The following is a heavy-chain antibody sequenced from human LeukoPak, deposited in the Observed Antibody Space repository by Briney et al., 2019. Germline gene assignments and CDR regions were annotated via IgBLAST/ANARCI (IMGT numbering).Heavy chain of an antibody. D-gene: IGHD1-26*01. Sequence: GGSLRLSCAASGFTFSSYSMNWVRQAPGKGLEWVSSISSSSSYIYYADSVKGRFTISRDMSKNTLYLQMNSLRVEDTAMYYCARDLSFGSLDFRGQGTLVTVSS. J-gene: IGHJ4*02. CDR1: GFTFSSYS. CDR3: ARDLSFGSLDF. V-gene: IGHV3-21*06. CDR2: ISSSSSYI.